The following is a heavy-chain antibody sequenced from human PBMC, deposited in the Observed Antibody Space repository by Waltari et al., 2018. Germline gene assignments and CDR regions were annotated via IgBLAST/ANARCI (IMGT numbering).Heavy chain of an antibody. CDR1: GFTFSSYC. V-gene: IGHV3-7*04. Sequence: EVQLVESGGGLVQPGGSLRLSCAASGFTFSSYCMSWVRQAPGKGLEWVANIKQDGSEKYYVDSVKGRFTISRDNAKNSLYLQMNSLRAEDTAVYYCARGRSSSWYDYWGQGTLVTVSS. D-gene: IGHD6-13*01. J-gene: IGHJ4*02. CDR2: IKQDGSEK. CDR3: ARGRSSSWYDY.